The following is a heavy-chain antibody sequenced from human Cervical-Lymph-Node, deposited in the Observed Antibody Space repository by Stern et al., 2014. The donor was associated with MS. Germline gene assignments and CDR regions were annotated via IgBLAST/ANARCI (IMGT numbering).Heavy chain of an antibody. CDR2: IDTDTGNP. Sequence: QVQLVQSGSELKKPGASVKVSCKASGYIFSRYAINWVRQVTGQGLEWMGWIDTDTGNPTYAQGFTRRFAFSLDTSVGTAYLQISSLKAEDTAVYYCARRPNYYYGMDVWGQGTTVTVSS. J-gene: IGHJ6*02. CDR3: ARRPNYYYGMDV. V-gene: IGHV7-4-1*02. CDR1: GYIFSRYA.